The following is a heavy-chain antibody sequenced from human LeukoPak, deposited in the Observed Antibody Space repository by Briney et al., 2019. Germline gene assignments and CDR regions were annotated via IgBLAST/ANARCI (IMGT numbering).Heavy chain of an antibody. J-gene: IGHJ4*02. CDR3: ARGSLVGVGYFDY. Sequence: PSETLSLTCAVYGGSFSGYYWSWIRQPPGKGLEWIGEINHSGSTNYNPSLKSRVTISVDTSKNQFSLKLSSVTAADTAVYYCARGSLVGVGYFDYWGQGTLVTVSS. V-gene: IGHV4-34*01. CDR1: GGSFSGYY. D-gene: IGHD3-10*01. CDR2: INHSGST.